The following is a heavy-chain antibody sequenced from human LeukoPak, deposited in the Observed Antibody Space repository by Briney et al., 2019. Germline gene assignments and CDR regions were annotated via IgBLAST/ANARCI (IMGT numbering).Heavy chain of an antibody. V-gene: IGHV4-30-2*01. CDR3: ARDRYDSYPMDV. J-gene: IGHJ6*02. CDR2: IYHSGST. Sequence: SETLSLTCAVSGGSISSGGYSWSWIRQPPGKGLEWIGYIYHSGSTYYKPSLKSRVTISVDTSKNQFSLKLTSVTAADTAVYYCARDRYDSYPMDVWGQGTTVTVSS. D-gene: IGHD3-3*01. CDR1: GGSISSGGYS.